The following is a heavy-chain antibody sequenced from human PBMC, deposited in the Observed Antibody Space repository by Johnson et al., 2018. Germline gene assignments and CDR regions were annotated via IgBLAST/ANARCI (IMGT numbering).Heavy chain of an antibody. V-gene: IGHV3-30*18. J-gene: IGHJ6*02. Sequence: QVQLLESGGAVVQPGRSLRLSCAASGFTFSSYGMHWVRPAPGKGPAWVAVISYDGRKKYYADSVTGRFTIARDNSKNPLYPQMNSLRAEDTAVYYCAKDLGYCSGGSCYFYYYGMDVWGQGTTVTVPS. CDR2: ISYDGRKK. CDR1: GFTFSSYG. CDR3: AKDLGYCSGGSCYFYYYGMDV. D-gene: IGHD2-15*01.